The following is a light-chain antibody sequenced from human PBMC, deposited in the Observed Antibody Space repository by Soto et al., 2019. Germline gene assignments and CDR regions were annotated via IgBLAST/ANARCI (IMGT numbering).Light chain of an antibody. Sequence: EIVMTQSPATLSVSPGERTTLSCRASQSVSRILAWYQQKPGQAPRLLIYGASTRATGIPVRFSGSGSGTEFTLTISRLEPEDFAVYYCQQYGSSGTFGQGTKVDIK. CDR3: QQYGSSGT. CDR1: QSVSRI. J-gene: IGKJ1*01. V-gene: IGKV3-15*01. CDR2: GAS.